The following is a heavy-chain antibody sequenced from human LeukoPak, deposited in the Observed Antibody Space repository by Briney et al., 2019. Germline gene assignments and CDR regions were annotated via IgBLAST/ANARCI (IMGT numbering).Heavy chain of an antibody. Sequence: SETLSLTCTVPGGSISSGGYYWSWIRQHPGKGLEWIGEINHSGSTNYNPSLKSRVTISVDTSKNQFSLKLSSVTAADTAVYYCARGANTGGYSYGYYYYYYGMDVWGQGTTVTVSS. J-gene: IGHJ6*02. D-gene: IGHD5-18*01. V-gene: IGHV4-31*03. CDR2: INHSGST. CDR3: ARGANTGGYSYGYYYYYYGMDV. CDR1: GGSISSGGYY.